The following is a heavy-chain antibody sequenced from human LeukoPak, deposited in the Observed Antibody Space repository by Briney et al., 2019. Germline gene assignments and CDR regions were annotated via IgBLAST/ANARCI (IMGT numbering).Heavy chain of an antibody. V-gene: IGHV1-8*01. CDR2: MNPNSGNT. Sequence: ASVKVSCKASGYTFTSYDINWVRQATGQGLEWMGWMNPNSGNTGYAQKFQGRVTMTRNTSISTAYMELSSLRSEDTAVYYCARDHRYCGGDCLFFDYWGQGTLVTVSS. J-gene: IGHJ4*02. CDR1: GYTFTSYD. D-gene: IGHD2-21*02. CDR3: ARDHRYCGGDCLFFDY.